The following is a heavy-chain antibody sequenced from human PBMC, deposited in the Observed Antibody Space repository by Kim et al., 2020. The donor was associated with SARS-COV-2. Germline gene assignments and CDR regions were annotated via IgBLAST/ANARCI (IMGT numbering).Heavy chain of an antibody. Sequence: GGSLRLSCAASGFTFEHYYMSWVRQAPGKGLEWVANIMQDGSDKFYVDSVKGRFTISRDNAKSSLYLQLNSLRVEDTGIYYCARVKTGTTPGFDFWGLGTLVTVSS. CDR2: IMQDGSDK. CDR3: ARVKTGTTPGFDF. V-gene: IGHV3-7*01. D-gene: IGHD1-1*01. CDR1: GFTFEHYY. J-gene: IGHJ5*01.